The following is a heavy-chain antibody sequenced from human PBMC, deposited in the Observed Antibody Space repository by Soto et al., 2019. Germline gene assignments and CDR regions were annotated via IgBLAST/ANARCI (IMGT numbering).Heavy chain of an antibody. CDR2: ISYDGSNK. Sequence: GGSLRLSCAASGFTFSSYAMHWVRQAPGKGLEWVAVISYDGSNKYYADSVNGRFTISRDNSKNTLYLQMNSLRAEDTAVYYCARDLDIAVAGTVGYYYYYGMDVWGQGTTVTVSS. J-gene: IGHJ6*02. V-gene: IGHV3-30-3*01. CDR1: GFTFSSYA. CDR3: ARDLDIAVAGTVGYYYYYGMDV. D-gene: IGHD6-19*01.